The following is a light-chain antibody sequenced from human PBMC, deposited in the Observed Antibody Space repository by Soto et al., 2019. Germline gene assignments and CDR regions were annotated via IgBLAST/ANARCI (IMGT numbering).Light chain of an antibody. J-gene: IGLJ2*01. CDR3: LLSYSGAHVV. CDR2: DTS. CDR1: TGTVTSGHY. Sequence: QAVVTQEPSLTVSPGGTVTLTCGSSTGTVTSGHYPYWFQQKPGQAPRTLIYDTSNKHSWTPARFSGSLLGGKAALTLSGAQHEEEAEYYCLLSYSGAHVVFGGGTKVTVL. V-gene: IGLV7-46*01.